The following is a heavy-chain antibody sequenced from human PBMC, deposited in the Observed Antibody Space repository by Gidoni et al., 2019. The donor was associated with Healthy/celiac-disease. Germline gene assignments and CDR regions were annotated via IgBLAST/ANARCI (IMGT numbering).Heavy chain of an antibody. V-gene: IGHV2-70*04. CDR1: GFSLSTSGMR. CDR3: ARDFWSGYGLGWFDP. J-gene: IGHJ5*02. Sequence: QVTLKESGPALVKPTQTLTLTCTFSGFSLSTSGMRVSWIRQPPGKALEWLARSDWDDDKFYSTSLKTRLTISKDTSKNQVVLTMANMDPVDTATYYCARDFWSGYGLGWFDPWGQGTLVTVSS. D-gene: IGHD3-3*01. CDR2: SDWDDDK.